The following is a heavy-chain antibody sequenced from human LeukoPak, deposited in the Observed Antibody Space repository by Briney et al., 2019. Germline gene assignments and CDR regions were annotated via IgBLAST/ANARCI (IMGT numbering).Heavy chain of an antibody. CDR3: ARDGGYHTSGPWDY. CDR2: IWYDGSDE. V-gene: IGHV3-33*01. Sequence: GSLRLSCAASGFTFSSHGMHWVRQAPGKGLEWVSIIWYDGSDEYYADSVKGRFTISRDNSKNTLYLQMNSLRAEDTAVYYFARDGGYHTSGPWDYWGQGTLVTVSS. D-gene: IGHD3-22*01. J-gene: IGHJ4*02. CDR1: GFTFSSHG.